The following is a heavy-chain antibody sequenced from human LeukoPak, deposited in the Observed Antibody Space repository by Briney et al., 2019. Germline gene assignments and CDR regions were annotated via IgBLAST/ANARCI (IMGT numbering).Heavy chain of an antibody. CDR3: ASVLSSSGWYDGWFDP. V-gene: IGHV4-59*01. CDR2: IYYSGST. CDR1: GGSISSYY. D-gene: IGHD6-19*01. J-gene: IGHJ5*02. Sequence: SETLSLTCTVSGGSISSYYWSWIRQPPGRGLEWIGYIYYSGSTNYNPSLKSRVTISVDTSKNQFSLKLSSVTAADTAVYYCASVLSSSGWYDGWFDPWGQGTLVTVSS.